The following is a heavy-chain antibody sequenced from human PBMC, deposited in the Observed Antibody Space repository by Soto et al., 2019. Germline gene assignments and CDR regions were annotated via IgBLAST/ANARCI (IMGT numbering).Heavy chain of an antibody. D-gene: IGHD6-13*01. V-gene: IGHV3-23*01. Sequence: GGSLRLSCAASGFTFSSYAMSWVRQAPGKGLEWVSAISGSGGSTYYADSVKGRFTISRDNSKNTLYLQMNSLRAEDTAVYYCAKDSAHFSSSWYGWFDPWGQGTLVTVSS. CDR2: ISGSGGST. CDR3: AKDSAHFSSSWYGWFDP. CDR1: GFTFSSYA. J-gene: IGHJ5*02.